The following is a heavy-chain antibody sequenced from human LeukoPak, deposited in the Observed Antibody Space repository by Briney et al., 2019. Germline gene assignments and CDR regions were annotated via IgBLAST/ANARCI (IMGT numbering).Heavy chain of an antibody. D-gene: IGHD5-18*01. V-gene: IGHV3-23*01. CDR3: AIRGYSYDYGMDV. Sequence: PGGPLRLSCAASGFSVGSKYMSWVRQAPGKGLEWVSGISGSGGSAYYADSVKGRFTISRDNSKNTLYLQMNSLRAEDTAVYYCAIRGYSYDYGMDVWGQGTTVTVSS. J-gene: IGHJ6*02. CDR2: ISGSGGSA. CDR1: GFSVGSKY.